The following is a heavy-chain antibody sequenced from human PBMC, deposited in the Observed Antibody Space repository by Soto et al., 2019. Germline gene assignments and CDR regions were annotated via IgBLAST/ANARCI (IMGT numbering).Heavy chain of an antibody. CDR2: IRADSGNT. J-gene: IGHJ4*02. Sequence: QVQLVQSGAEVKQPGASVKVSCKASGYTFTIYGISWVRQAPGQGLEWMGWIRADSGNTNYAQKFQGRVTMTTDSSTSTAYLELRSLRYDDTAVYYCARDGGIAAAGTDYWGQGTLVTVSS. CDR3: ARDGGIAAAGTDY. CDR1: GYTFTIYG. V-gene: IGHV1-18*04. D-gene: IGHD6-13*01.